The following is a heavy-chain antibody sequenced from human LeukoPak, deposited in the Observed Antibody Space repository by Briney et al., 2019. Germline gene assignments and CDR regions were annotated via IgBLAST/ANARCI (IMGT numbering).Heavy chain of an antibody. CDR1: GYTFTGYY. CDR2: INPNSGGT. D-gene: IGHD1-26*01. J-gene: IGHJ3*02. Sequence: ASVKVSCKASGYTFTGYYMHWVRQAPEQGLEWMGWINPNSGGTNYAQKFQGRVTMTRDTSISTAYMELSRLRSDDTAVYYCAREWVIVGATRDAFDIWGQGTMVTVSS. V-gene: IGHV1-2*02. CDR3: AREWVIVGATRDAFDI.